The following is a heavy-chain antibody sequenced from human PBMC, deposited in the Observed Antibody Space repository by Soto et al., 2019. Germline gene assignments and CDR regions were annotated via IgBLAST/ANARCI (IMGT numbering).Heavy chain of an antibody. D-gene: IGHD3-16*02. Sequence: GGSLRLSCAASGFTFSSYAMSWVRQAPGRGLEWVSTISGSGDSTYYADSVKGRFTISRDNSKNTLYLQMNSLRAKDTAEYYCAKDGSYYDSVWGTYRYLFDNWGQGALVTVAS. CDR1: GFTFSSYA. V-gene: IGHV3-23*01. J-gene: IGHJ4*02. CDR2: ISGSGDST. CDR3: AKDGSYYDSVWGTYRYLFDN.